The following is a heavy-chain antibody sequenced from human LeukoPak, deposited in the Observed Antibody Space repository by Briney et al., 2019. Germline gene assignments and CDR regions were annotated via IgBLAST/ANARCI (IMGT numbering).Heavy chain of an antibody. D-gene: IGHD2-21*01. Sequence: GGSLRLSCAASGFTFSNYWMSWVRQAPGKGLKWVANIKEDGSEKYYADSVKGRFTISRDNAKNSLNLQMNSLRAEDTAVYYCAREGLWVGLDSGRTRQAYWESWGQGTMVTVSS. CDR2: IKEDGSEK. CDR1: GFTFSNYW. J-gene: IGHJ3*01. V-gene: IGHV3-7*04. CDR3: AREGLWVGLDSGRTRQAYWES.